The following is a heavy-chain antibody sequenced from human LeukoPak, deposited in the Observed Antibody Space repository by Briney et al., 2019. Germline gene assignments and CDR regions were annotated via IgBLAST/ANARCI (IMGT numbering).Heavy chain of an antibody. J-gene: IGHJ4*02. V-gene: IGHV1-2*02. Sequence: GASVKVSCKASGYTFTGYYMHWVRQAPGQGLEWMGWINPNSGGTNYAQKFQGRVTMTRDTSISTAYMELSRLKSDDTAVYYCAINLGYSSGWPKYYFDYRGQGTLVTVSS. D-gene: IGHD6-19*01. CDR3: AINLGYSSGWPKYYFDY. CDR2: INPNSGGT. CDR1: GYTFTGYY.